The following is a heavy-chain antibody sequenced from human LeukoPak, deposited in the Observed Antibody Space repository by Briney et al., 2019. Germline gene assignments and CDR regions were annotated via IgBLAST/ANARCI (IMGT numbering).Heavy chain of an antibody. CDR2: IYYSGTT. V-gene: IGHV4-59*01. D-gene: IGHD6-13*01. CDR3: ARGVYIAAAQYAY. CDR1: GGSISSYY. J-gene: IGHJ4*02. Sequence: SETLSLTCTVSGGSISSYYWSWIRQPPGKGLEWIGYIYYSGTTNYIPSLKSRVTISVDTSKNQFSLKLSSVTAADTAVYYCARGVYIAAAQYAYWGQGTLVTVSS.